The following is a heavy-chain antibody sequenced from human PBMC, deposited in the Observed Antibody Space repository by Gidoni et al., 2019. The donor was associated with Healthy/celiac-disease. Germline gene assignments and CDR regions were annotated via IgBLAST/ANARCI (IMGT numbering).Heavy chain of an antibody. J-gene: IGHJ6*02. CDR3: ASLQWLRLTRGGYYGMDV. Sequence: EVQLVESGGGLVKPGGSLRLSCAASGFPFSSYSMNWVRQAPGKGLEWVSSISSSSSYIYYADSVKGRFTISRDNAKNSLYLQMNSLRAEDTAVYYCASLQWLRLTRGGYYGMDVWGQGTTVTVSS. V-gene: IGHV3-21*01. CDR1: GFPFSSYS. D-gene: IGHD5-12*01. CDR2: ISSSSSYI.